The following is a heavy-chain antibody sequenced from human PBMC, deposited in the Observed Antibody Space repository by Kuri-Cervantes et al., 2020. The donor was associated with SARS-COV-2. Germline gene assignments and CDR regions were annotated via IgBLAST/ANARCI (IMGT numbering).Heavy chain of an antibody. J-gene: IGHJ5*02. CDR3: ARDPTAHYDFWTGYYGNNWFDP. CDR2: ISGSGGRT. CDR1: GFTFIGHA. V-gene: IGHV3-23*01. Sequence: GESLKISCAASGFTFIGHAMNWGRQAPGKGLEWVSGISGSGGRTYYADSVKGRFTISRDNSKNTLYLEMNSLRAEDTAVYYCARDPTAHYDFWTGYYGNNWFDPWGQGTLVTVSS. D-gene: IGHD3-3*01.